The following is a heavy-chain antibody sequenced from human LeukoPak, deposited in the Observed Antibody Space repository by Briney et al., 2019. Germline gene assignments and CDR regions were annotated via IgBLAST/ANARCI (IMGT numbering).Heavy chain of an antibody. J-gene: IGHJ3*02. V-gene: IGHV4-4*07. CDR2: TYTSGST. CDR1: GGSISSYY. D-gene: IGHD2-8*02. Sequence: SETLSLTCTVPGGSISSYYWSWIRQPAGKGLEWIGRTYTSGSTNYNPSLKSRVTMSVDTSKNQFPLKLSSVTAADTAVYYCARVSHVVFAFDIWGQGTMVTVSS. CDR3: ARVSHVVFAFDI.